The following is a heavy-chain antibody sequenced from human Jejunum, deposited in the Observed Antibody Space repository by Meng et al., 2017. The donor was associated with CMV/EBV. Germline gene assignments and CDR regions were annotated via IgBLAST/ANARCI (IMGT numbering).Heavy chain of an antibody. D-gene: IGHD3-3*01. CDR2: IRQTGRIT. Sequence: FKTYAMRWAGKVPGKELECVSAIRQTGRITSYIDTVMGRFTSSRDNSNNTLYLEMHSLRAEDTAVYYCANGGYYDLWSGYDVLHIWGQGTMVTVSS. CDR3: ANGGYYDLWSGYDVLHI. CDR1: FKTYA. J-gene: IGHJ3*02. V-gene: IGHV3-23*01.